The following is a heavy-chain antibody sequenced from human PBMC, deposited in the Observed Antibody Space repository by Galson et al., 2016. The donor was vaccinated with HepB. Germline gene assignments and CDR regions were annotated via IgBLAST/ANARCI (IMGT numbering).Heavy chain of an antibody. Sequence: QSGAEVKKPGEPLKISCKGSTYSFNTYWIGWARQLPGKGLEWMGIIYPDDSDTRYSPSFRGQVTISADKSITTAYLPWSSLKASDTAMYYCARRTRGVAGTGFDYGGQGTQVTVSS. CDR2: IYPDDSDT. D-gene: IGHD3/OR15-3a*01. CDR3: ARRTRGVAGTGFDY. CDR1: TYSFNTYW. J-gene: IGHJ4*02. V-gene: IGHV5-51*01.